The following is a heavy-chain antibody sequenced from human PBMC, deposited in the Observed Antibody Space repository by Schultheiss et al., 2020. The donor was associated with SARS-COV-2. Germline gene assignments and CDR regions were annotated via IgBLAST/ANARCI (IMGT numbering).Heavy chain of an antibody. CDR2: INHSGST. D-gene: IGHD6-19*01. CDR3: ARGPIAVAANDY. J-gene: IGHJ4*02. CDR1: GGSFSGYY. V-gene: IGHV4-34*01. Sequence: SETLSLTCAVYGGSFSGYYWSWIRQPPGKGLEWIGEINHSGSTNYNPSLKSRVTISVDTSKNQFSLKLSSVTAADTAVYYCARGPIAVAANDYWGQGTLVTVSS.